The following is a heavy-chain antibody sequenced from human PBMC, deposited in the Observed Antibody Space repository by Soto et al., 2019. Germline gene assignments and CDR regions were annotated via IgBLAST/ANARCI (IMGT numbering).Heavy chain of an antibody. J-gene: IGHJ4*02. CDR1: GGSISSGGYY. Sequence: QVQLQESGPGLVKPSQTLSLTCTVSGGSISSGGYYWSWIRQHPGKGLEWIGNIYYGGNTYYNPSLKSRFTISVDTSKNQFSLKRSSVTAADTAVYYCARDRDGSGWSYFYYWGQGSLVTVSS. CDR3: ARDRDGSGWSYFYY. D-gene: IGHD6-19*01. V-gene: IGHV4-31*03. CDR2: IYYGGNT.